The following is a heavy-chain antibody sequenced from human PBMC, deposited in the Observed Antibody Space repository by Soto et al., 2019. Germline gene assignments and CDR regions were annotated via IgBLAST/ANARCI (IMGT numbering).Heavy chain of an antibody. CDR3: ARTQTNDY. V-gene: IGHV1-2*02. CDR1: GGTFSSYA. Sequence: GPSVKVSCKASGGTFSSYAISWVRQAPGQGLEWMGWINTNSGGTNYAQKFQGRVTITRDTSISTAYMELSRLTSDETAVYYCARTQTNDYWGQGTMVTVYS. J-gene: IGHJ4*02. CDR2: INTNSGGT.